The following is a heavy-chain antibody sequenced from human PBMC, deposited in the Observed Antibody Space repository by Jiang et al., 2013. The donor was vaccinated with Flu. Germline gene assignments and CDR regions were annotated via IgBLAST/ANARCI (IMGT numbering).Heavy chain of an antibody. J-gene: IGHJ6*01. Sequence: VQLVESGGGVVQPGRSLRLSCAASGFTFSSYAMHWVRQAPGKGLEWVAVISYDGSNKYYADSVKGRFTISRDNSKNTLYLQMNSLRAEDTAVYYCARAQGGYGDYVYYYYYGMDV. V-gene: IGHV3-30-3*01. CDR3: ARAQGGYGDYVYYYYYGMDV. CDR2: ISYDGSNK. D-gene: IGHD4-17*01. CDR1: GFTFSSYA.